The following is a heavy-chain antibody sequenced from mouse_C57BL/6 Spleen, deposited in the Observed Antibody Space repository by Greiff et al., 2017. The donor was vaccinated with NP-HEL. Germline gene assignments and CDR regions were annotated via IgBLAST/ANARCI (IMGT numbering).Heavy chain of an antibody. CDR2: IHPNSGST. CDR3: ARGGLPHYYAMDY. V-gene: IGHV1-64*01. CDR1: GYTFTSYW. D-gene: IGHD2-4*01. J-gene: IGHJ4*01. Sequence: QVQLQQSGAELVKPGASVKLSCKASGYTFTSYWMHWVKQRPGQGLEWIGMIHPNSGSTNYNEKFKSKATLTVDKSSSTAYMQLSSLTSEDSAVYYCARGGLPHYYAMDYWGQGTSVTVSS.